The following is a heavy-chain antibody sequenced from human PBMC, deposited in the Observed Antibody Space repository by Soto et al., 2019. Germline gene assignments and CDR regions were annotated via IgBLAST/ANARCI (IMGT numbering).Heavy chain of an antibody. CDR2: IYYSGST. Sequence: KPSETLSLTCTVSGGSISSGGYYWSWIRQHPGKGLEWIGYIYYSGSTYYNPSLKSRVTISVDTSKNQFSLKLSSVTAADTAVYYCARDRSIAVAGKGDYYYYGMDVWGQGTTVTVSS. CDR1: GGSISSGGYY. CDR3: ARDRSIAVAGKGDYYYYGMDV. D-gene: IGHD6-19*01. V-gene: IGHV4-31*03. J-gene: IGHJ6*02.